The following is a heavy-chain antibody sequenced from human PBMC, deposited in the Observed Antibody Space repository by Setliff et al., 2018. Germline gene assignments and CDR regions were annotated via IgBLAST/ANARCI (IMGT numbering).Heavy chain of an antibody. V-gene: IGHV4-38-2*02. Sequence: PSETLSLTCTDSGGYIWGWIRQPPGKGLEWVGNIGHTGSINYNPSLKSRLTISRDTSKNQVSLKLNSVTATDTAVYYCARDLGHGGDSDYWGQGILVTVSS. CDR1: GGYI. CDR3: ARDLGHGGDSDY. J-gene: IGHJ4*02. D-gene: IGHD2-21*02. CDR2: IGHTGSI.